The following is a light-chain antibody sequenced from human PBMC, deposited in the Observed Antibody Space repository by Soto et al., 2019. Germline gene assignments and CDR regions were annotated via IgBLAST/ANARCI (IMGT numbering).Light chain of an antibody. CDR3: SSYAGKNFPFYV. J-gene: IGLJ1*01. CDR1: TSDIDNYDS. CDR2: DVN. V-gene: IGLV2-18*02. Sequence: QSVLTQPPSVSGSPGQSVTISCTGTTSDIDNYDSVSWYQQAPGTAPKLIIYDVNNRPSGAPDRFSGSTSGNTASLTISRLQAEDETDYFCSSYAGKNFPFYVFGTGTKVTVL.